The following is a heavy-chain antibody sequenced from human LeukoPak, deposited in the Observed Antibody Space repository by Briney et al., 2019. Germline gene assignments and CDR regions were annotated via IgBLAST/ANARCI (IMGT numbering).Heavy chain of an antibody. CDR3: ARKRSPIYFDS. Sequence: PSETLSLTCTVSGGSISSHYWSWIRQPPGKELEWIGYIYYNGCTNYNPSLKSRVTISVDTSKNQFSLKLRSVTAADTAVYYCARKRSPIYFDSWGQGTLVTVSS. J-gene: IGHJ4*02. V-gene: IGHV4-59*11. CDR1: GGSISSHY. CDR2: IYYNGCT.